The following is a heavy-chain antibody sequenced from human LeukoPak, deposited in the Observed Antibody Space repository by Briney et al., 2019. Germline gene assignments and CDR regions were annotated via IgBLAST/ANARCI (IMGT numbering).Heavy chain of an antibody. D-gene: IGHD2-2*01. CDR3: ARGSDIVVVPAAMDYNWFDP. J-gene: IGHJ5*02. Sequence: SVKVSCKASGGTYSSYAISWVRQAPGQGLEWMGGIIPIFGTANYAQKFQGRVTITADESTSTAYMELSSLRSEDTAVYYCARGSDIVVVPAAMDYNWFDPWGQGTLVTVSS. CDR1: GGTYSSYA. V-gene: IGHV1-69*13. CDR2: IIPIFGTA.